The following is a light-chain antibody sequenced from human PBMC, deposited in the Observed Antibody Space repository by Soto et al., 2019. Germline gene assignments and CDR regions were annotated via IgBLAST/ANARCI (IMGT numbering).Light chain of an antibody. CDR1: HNDVGHENF. CDR2: DVT. V-gene: IGLV2-14*03. CDR3: CSYRSDIPRFYV. Sequence: LAQPASVSGSPGQSITISCTGTHNDVGHENFVSWYQQHPDKVPKLIIYDVTRRASGVSSRFSASKSGNTAYLAISGLQADDEADYYCCSYRSDIPRFYVLGTGTKVTVL. J-gene: IGLJ1*01.